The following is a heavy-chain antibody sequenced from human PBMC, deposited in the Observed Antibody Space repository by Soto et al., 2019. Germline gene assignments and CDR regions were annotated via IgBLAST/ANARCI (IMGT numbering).Heavy chain of an antibody. V-gene: IGHV3-21*01. CDR1: GFTFSRCD. Sequence: GGSLRLSCAPSGFTFSRCDMNWVRPAPGKGLEWVSFISSSPSYMYDADSVKGRCTISRDNSKKSRYLQMNSLRADYTAVYYCASECVDTETSITLPFDYWCQGALVTVSS. CDR2: ISSSPSYM. J-gene: IGHJ4*02. D-gene: IGHD5-18*01. CDR3: ASECVDTETSITLPFDY.